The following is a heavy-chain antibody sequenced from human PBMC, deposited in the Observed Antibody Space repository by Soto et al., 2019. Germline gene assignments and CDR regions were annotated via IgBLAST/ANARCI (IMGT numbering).Heavy chain of an antibody. V-gene: IGHV1-69*13. CDR1: GYTFTGYY. CDR2: IIPIFGTA. D-gene: IGHD5-12*01. CDR3: ARDPGVGYNYVFLLDY. J-gene: IGHJ4*02. Sequence: SVKVSCKASGYTFTGYYMHWVRQAPGQGLEWMGGIIPIFGTANYAQKFQGRVTITADESTSTAYMELSSLRSEDTAVYYCARDPGVGYNYVFLLDYWGQGTLVTVSS.